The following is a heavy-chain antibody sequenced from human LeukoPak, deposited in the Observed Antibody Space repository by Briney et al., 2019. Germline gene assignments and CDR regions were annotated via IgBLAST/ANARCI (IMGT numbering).Heavy chain of an antibody. J-gene: IGHJ4*02. D-gene: IGHD5-18*01. Sequence: LEWMAVISYDGSNKYYADSVEGRFTISRDNSKNTLYLQMNSLRAEDTAVYYCPRDTAMDYWGQGTLVTVSS. CDR2: ISYDGSNK. V-gene: IGHV3-30*03. CDR3: PRDTAMDY.